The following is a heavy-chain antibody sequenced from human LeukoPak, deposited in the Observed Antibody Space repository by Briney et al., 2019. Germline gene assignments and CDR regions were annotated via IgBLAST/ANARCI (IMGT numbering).Heavy chain of an antibody. CDR2: IKEDGSEK. J-gene: IGHJ3*02. CDR1: GFTFRIFG. V-gene: IGHV3-7*01. CDR3: ASKGGSFTISGVLYNDAFAT. Sequence: GGSLRLSCAASGFTFRIFGLNWVRQAPGKGLEWVANIKEDGSEKNYVDSAKGRFTISRDNAKNSLYLQMNNLRAEDTAVYYCASKGGSFTISGVLYNDAFATWGQGTMVTVSA. D-gene: IGHD3-3*01.